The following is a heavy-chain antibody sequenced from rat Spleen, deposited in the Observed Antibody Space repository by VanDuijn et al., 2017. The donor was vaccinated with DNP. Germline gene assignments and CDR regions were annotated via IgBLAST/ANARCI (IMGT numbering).Heavy chain of an antibody. J-gene: IGHJ2*01. CDR3: TSNPHIRTAAPFDY. Sequence: EVQLVESGGGLVQPGRSLKISCAASGFSFSNYGMAWVRQAPTKGLKWVATINWDGNSTHYRDSVKGRFTISRDNAKNTQYLQMDSLRSEDTATYYCTSNPHIRTAAPFDYWGQGVMVTVSS. CDR2: INWDGNST. CDR1: GFSFSNYG. D-gene: IGHD3-8*01. V-gene: IGHV5-29*01.